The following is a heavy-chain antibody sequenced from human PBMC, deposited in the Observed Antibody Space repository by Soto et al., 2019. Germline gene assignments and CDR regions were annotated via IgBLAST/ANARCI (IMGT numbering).Heavy chain of an antibody. CDR3: ARAKGMATMQLDYYYYGMDV. D-gene: IGHD5-12*01. CDR2: IIPIFGTA. Sequence: SVKVSCKASGGTFSSYAISWVRQAPGQGLEWMGGIIPIFGTANYAQKFQGRVTITADKSTSTAYMELSSLRSEDTAVYYCARAKGMATMQLDYYYYGMDVWGQGTTVTVSS. J-gene: IGHJ6*02. V-gene: IGHV1-69*06. CDR1: GGTFSSYA.